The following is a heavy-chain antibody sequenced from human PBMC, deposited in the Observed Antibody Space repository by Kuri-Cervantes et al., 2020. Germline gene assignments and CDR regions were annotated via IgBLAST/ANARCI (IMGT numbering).Heavy chain of an antibody. J-gene: IGHJ2*01. CDR2: ISYDGSNK. CDR1: GFTFSSYG. D-gene: IGHD5-24*01. Sequence: GGSLRLSCVASGFTFSSYGMHWVRQAPGKGLEWVAVISYDGSNKYYADSVKGRFTISRDNSKNTLYLQMNSLRAEDTAVYYCANFEWATIRYFDLWGRGTLVTVSS. V-gene: IGHV3-30*18. CDR3: ANFEWATIRYFDL.